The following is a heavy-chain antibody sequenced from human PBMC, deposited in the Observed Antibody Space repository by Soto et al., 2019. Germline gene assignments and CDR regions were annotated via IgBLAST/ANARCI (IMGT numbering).Heavy chain of an antibody. Sequence: GESLRISCKGYWYRFTSYWIGWVRQGPGKSLEWMGIIYPGDSDTRYSPSFQGQVSISADKSTSTVYLQWSSLKASDTAMYYCARQMSPRYFDCLFFYAFNSWGQGTMVPVSS. V-gene: IGHV5-51*01. CDR3: ARQMSPRYFDCLFFYAFNS. J-gene: IGHJ4*03. CDR1: WYRFTSYW. CDR2: IYPGDSDT. D-gene: IGHD3-9*01.